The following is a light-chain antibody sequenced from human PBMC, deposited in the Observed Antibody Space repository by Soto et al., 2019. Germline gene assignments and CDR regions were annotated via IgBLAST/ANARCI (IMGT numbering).Light chain of an antibody. J-gene: IGLJ2*01. CDR2: GNT. V-gene: IGLV1-40*01. Sequence: QSVLTQPPSVSGAPGQTVVISCAGSASNIGAGYVVHWYQQLPGTAPKLLLSGNTNRPSGVPDRFSGSTSGTSASLAITGLQPDDEAHYYCQSYEGASRVFGGGTKLTV. CDR3: QSYEGASRV. CDR1: ASNIGAGYV.